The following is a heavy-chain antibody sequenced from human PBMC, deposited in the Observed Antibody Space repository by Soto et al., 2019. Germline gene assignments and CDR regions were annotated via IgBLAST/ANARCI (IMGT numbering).Heavy chain of an antibody. V-gene: IGHV3-23*01. J-gene: IGHJ3*02. CDR1: GLTFSSYA. CDR3: ARRRGPLLKDAFDI. D-gene: IGHD2-15*01. Sequence: GGSLRLSCAASGLTFSSYAMSWVRQAPGKGLEGVSAISGSGGSTYYADSVKGRCTISRDNSKNLMYLQMNSLRADDTAVYFCARRRGPLLKDAFDIWGQGTVVTVSS. CDR2: ISGSGGST.